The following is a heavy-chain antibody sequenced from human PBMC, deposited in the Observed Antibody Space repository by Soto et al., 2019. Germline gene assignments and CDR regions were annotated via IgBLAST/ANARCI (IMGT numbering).Heavy chain of an antibody. J-gene: IGHJ5*02. Sequence: QVQLQESGPGLVKPSETLSLTCTVSGGSISSYYWSWIRQPPGKGLEWIGYIYYSGSTNYNPSLKSRVTISVDTSKNQFSLKLSSVTAADTAVYYCARLGRFGEFSPGPWGQGTLVTVSS. CDR3: ARLGRFGEFSPGP. CDR1: GGSISSYY. D-gene: IGHD3-10*01. CDR2: IYYSGST. V-gene: IGHV4-59*08.